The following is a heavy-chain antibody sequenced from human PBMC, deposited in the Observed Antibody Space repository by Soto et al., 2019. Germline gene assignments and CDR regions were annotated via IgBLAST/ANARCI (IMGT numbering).Heavy chain of an antibody. CDR2: IFYSGST. CDR1: GGSISSYY. J-gene: IGHJ6*02. V-gene: IGHV4-39*01. CDR3: ACIFSGGYSYGFNYYGMDV. D-gene: IGHD5-18*01. Sequence: PSETLSLTCTVSGGSISSYYWGWIRQPPGKGLEWIGSIFYSGSTYYNPSLKSRVTISVDTSKNQFSLKLTSVTAADTAVYFCACIFSGGYSYGFNYYGMDVWGQGTTVTVSS.